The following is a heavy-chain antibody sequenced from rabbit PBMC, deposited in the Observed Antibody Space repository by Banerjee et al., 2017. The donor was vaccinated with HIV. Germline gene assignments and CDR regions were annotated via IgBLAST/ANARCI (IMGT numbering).Heavy chain of an antibody. J-gene: IGHJ4*01. Sequence: QSLEESGGDLVKPGGSLTLSCKASGFDFSNYYLSWVSQAPGKGLEWIACINTNSGNAVYASWAKGRFTISKTSSTTVTLQMTSLTAADTATYLCARDLAGVIGWNFGLWGPGTLVTVS. D-gene: IGHD4-1*01. CDR1: GFDFSNYY. V-gene: IGHV1S40*01. CDR3: ARDLAGVIGWNFGL. CDR2: INTNSGNA.